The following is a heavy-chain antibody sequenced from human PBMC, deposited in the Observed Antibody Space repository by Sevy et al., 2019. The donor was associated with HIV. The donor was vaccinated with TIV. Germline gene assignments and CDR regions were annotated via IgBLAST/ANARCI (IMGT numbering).Heavy chain of an antibody. D-gene: IGHD5-18*01. V-gene: IGHV3-23*01. CDR2: IHGSGASP. CDR1: GFSFSTYA. Sequence: GGSLRLSCAASGFSFSTYAMRWVRQAPGKGLEWVSGIHGSGASPYYADSVKGRCTISRDNSKNTMYLEINSMRAEDTAIYYCARSSSNSYFGGQDYYYYGMEVWGQGTTVTVSS. CDR3: ARSSSNSYFGGQDYYYYGMEV. J-gene: IGHJ6*02.